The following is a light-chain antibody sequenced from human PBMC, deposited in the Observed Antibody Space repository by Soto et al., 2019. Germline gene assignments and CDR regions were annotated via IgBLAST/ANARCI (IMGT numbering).Light chain of an antibody. V-gene: IGKV3-20*01. CDR2: GAS. CDR1: QKISSNV. CDR3: QQYGRTVT. J-gene: IGKJ5*01. Sequence: EGVLMQSPGILSLSPGERSSLSCRAIQKISSNVLAWYQQKPGQAPRLLIYGASSRATGIPDRLSGSGSGTDFTLTISRLEPEDFAVYYCQQYGRTVTFGQGTRLENK.